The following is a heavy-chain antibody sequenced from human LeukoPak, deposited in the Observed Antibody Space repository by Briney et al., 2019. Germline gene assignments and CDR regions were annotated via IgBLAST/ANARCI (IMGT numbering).Heavy chain of an antibody. CDR3: ARDRVHYYDSSGYPEDDY. CDR1: GGTFSSYA. V-gene: IGHV1-69*05. Sequence: ASVKVSCKASGGTFSSYAISWARQAPGQGLEWMGRIIPIFGTANYAQKFQGRVTITTDESTSTAYMELSSLRSEDTAVYYCARDRVHYYDSSGYPEDDYWGQGTLVTVSS. J-gene: IGHJ4*02. CDR2: IIPIFGTA. D-gene: IGHD3-22*01.